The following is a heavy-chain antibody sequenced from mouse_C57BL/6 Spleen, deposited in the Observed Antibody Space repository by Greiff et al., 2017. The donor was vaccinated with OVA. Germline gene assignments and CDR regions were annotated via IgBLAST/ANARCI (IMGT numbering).Heavy chain of an antibody. CDR3: ARDRWYFDV. CDR1: GFTFSSYA. J-gene: IGHJ1*03. V-gene: IGHV5-4*01. Sequence: EVQLVESGGGLVKPGGSLKLSCAASGFTFSSYAMSWVRQTPEKRLEWVATISDGGSYTYYPDNVKGRFTISRDNAKNNLYLQMSHLKSEDTAMYYCARDRWYFDVWGTGTTVTVSS. CDR2: ISDGGSYT.